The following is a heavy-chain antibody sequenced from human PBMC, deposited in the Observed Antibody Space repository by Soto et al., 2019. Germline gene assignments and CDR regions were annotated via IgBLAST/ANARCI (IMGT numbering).Heavy chain of an antibody. J-gene: IGHJ6*02. V-gene: IGHV1-2*02. Sequence: GASVKVSCKASGYTFTGYYMHWVRQAPGQGLEWMGWINPNSGGTNYAQKFQGRVTMTGDTSISAAYMELSRLRSDDTAVYYCAREAGATGRVYYYYGMDVWGQGTTVTVSS. CDR1: GYTFTGYY. CDR3: AREAGATGRVYYYYGMDV. D-gene: IGHD1-26*01. CDR2: INPNSGGT.